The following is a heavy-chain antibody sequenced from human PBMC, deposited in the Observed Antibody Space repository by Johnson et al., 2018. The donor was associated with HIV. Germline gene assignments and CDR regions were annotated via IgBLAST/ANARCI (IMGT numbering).Heavy chain of an antibody. D-gene: IGHD6-19*01. CDR2: IRSKTNTYAT. V-gene: IGHV3-73*01. CDR1: GFTFSGSA. CDR3: AKDLRQWLVDALHL. Sequence: VQLVESGGGVVQPGRSLRLSCAASGFTFSGSALHWVRQASGKGLEWIGHIRSKTNTYATEYAASVKGRFTISRDDSQNTAYLQMNSLKTEDTAVYYCAKDLRQWLVDALHLWGQGTMVTVSS. J-gene: IGHJ3*01.